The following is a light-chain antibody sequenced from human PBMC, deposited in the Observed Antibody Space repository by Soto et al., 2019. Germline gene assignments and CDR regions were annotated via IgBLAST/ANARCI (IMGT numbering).Light chain of an antibody. J-gene: IGKJ1*01. Sequence: EIVLTQSPATLSLSPGETATLFCRASQTVGSPLAWYQQKRGQAPRLLIYDTSKRATGIPARFSGSGSGTDFTLTISSREPEDFAVYYCQQRNSWPRTFGQGTKVEIK. CDR2: DTS. CDR3: QQRNSWPRT. CDR1: QTVGSP. V-gene: IGKV3-11*01.